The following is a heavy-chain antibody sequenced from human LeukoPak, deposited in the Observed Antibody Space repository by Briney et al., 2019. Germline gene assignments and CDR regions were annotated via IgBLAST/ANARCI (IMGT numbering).Heavy chain of an antibody. D-gene: IGHD4-17*01. CDR2: IYYSGST. Sequence: PSETLSLTCTVSGGSISSYYWSWIRQPPGKGLEWIGYIYYSGSTNYNPSLKSRVTISVDTSKNQFSLKLSSVTAADTAVYYCARNYGDYVGDYWGQGTLVTVSS. CDR1: GGSISSYY. CDR3: ARNYGDYVGDY. V-gene: IGHV4-59*01. J-gene: IGHJ4*02.